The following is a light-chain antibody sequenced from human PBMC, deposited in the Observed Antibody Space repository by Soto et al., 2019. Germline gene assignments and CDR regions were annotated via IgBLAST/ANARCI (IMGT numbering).Light chain of an antibody. CDR2: WAS. CDR3: QQYYSAPYT. J-gene: IGKJ2*01. Sequence: DIVMTQSPDSLAVSLGERATINCKSSQSVLYISNNKNYVAWYQQQPGQPPKLLIYWASTRESGVPDRFSGSWSGTDFTLTSSRIQAEDVAVYYCQQYYSAPYTFGQGTKLEIK. CDR1: QSVLYISNNKNY. V-gene: IGKV4-1*01.